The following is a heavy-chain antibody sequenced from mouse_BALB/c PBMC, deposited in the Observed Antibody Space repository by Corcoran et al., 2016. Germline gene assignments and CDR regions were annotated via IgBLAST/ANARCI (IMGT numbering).Heavy chain of an antibody. J-gene: IGHJ4*01. CDR3: ARRGYGSLYYAMDY. D-gene: IGHD1-2*01. Sequence: QVTLKESGPGILQPSQTLSLTCSFSGFSLSTSGMGVSWIRQPSGKGLEWLAHIYWDDDKRYNPSLKSRLTISKDTSSNQVFLKITSVDTADTATYYCARRGYGSLYYAMDYWGQGTSVTVSS. CDR1: GFSLSTSGMG. V-gene: IGHV8-12*01. CDR2: IYWDDDK.